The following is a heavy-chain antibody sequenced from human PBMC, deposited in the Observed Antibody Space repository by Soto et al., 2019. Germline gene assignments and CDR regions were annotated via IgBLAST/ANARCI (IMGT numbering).Heavy chain of an antibody. J-gene: IGHJ6*02. CDR2: IDPSDSYT. CDR3: ARLKQWLVSDYYYYGMDV. V-gene: IGHV5-10-1*01. Sequence: WWSWVRQMPGKGLEWMGRIDPSDSYTNYSPSFQGHVTISADKSISTAYLQWSSLRASDTAMYYCARLKQWLVSDYYYYGMDVWGQGTTVTVSS. CDR1: W. D-gene: IGHD6-19*01.